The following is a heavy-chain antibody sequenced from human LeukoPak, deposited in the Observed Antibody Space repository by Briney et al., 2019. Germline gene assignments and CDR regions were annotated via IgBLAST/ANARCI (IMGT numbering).Heavy chain of an antibody. CDR1: GGSLTGYF. J-gene: IGHJ6*02. D-gene: IGHD3-10*01. V-gene: IGHV4-59*05. CDR3: ARDPYGSGSYYNYYYYGMDV. Sequence: SETLSLTCAVSGGSLTGYFWTWIRQPPGKGLEWIGSIYYSGSIYYNPSLKSRVTISVDTSKNQFSLKLSSVTAADTAVYYCARDPYGSGSYYNYYYYGMDVWGQGTTVTVSS. CDR2: IYYSGSI.